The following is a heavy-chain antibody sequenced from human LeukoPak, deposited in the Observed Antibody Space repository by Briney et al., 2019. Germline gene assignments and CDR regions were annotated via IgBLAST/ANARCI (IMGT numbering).Heavy chain of an antibody. Sequence: GGSLRLSCAASGFTFSNYAMTWVRQTPGKGLAWVSVISIGGDTTYYADSVKDRFTISRDNSKNTLYVQVNSLGTEDTAAYYCAKGSYYDSSGSFYFDYWGQGTLVTVSS. CDR1: GFTFSNYA. J-gene: IGHJ4*02. CDR3: AKGSYYDSSGSFYFDY. V-gene: IGHV3-23*01. CDR2: ISIGGDTT. D-gene: IGHD3-22*01.